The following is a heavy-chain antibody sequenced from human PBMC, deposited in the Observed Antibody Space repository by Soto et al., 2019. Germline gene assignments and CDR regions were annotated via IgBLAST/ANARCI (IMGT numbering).Heavy chain of an antibody. CDR2: INSDGSTT. CDR1: GFTFTAYW. J-gene: IGHJ4*02. D-gene: IGHD4-17*01. V-gene: IGHV3-74*01. Sequence: GGSLRLSCAVSGFTFTAYWMHWFRQAPGKGLVWVSRINSDGSTTNYADSVKGRFTISRDNAKNTLYLQMDSLRAEDTAVYFCASAKIGDYFQVYWGQGTLVTVPS. CDR3: ASAKIGDYFQVY.